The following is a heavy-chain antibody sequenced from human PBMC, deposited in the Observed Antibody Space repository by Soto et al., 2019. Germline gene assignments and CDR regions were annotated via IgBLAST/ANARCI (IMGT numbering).Heavy chain of an antibody. CDR1: GFTFSSYG. CDR3: AKALLLITIFGVVISKYYYHYGMDV. D-gene: IGHD3-3*01. J-gene: IGHJ6*02. Sequence: GGSLRLSCAASGFTFSSYGMHWVRQAPGKGLEWVAVISYDGSNKYYADSVKGRFTISRDNSKNTLYLQMNSLRAEDTAVYYCAKALLLITIFGVVISKYYYHYGMDVWGQGTTVTVSS. CDR2: ISYDGSNK. V-gene: IGHV3-30*18.